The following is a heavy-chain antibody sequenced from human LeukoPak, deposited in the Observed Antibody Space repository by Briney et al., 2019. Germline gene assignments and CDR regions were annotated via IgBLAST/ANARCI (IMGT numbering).Heavy chain of an antibody. CDR2: IYPGDSDT. CDR1: GYSFTSYW. D-gene: IGHD5-18*01. J-gene: IGHJ4*02. CDR3: ARHTHEAMGDYLDY. V-gene: IGHV5-51*01. Sequence: GESLQISCKGSGYSFTSYWIGWVRQMLGRGLEWMGIIYPGDSDTRYSPSFQGQVTISADKSISTAYLQWSSLKASDTAMYYCARHTHEAMGDYLDYWGQGTLVTVSS.